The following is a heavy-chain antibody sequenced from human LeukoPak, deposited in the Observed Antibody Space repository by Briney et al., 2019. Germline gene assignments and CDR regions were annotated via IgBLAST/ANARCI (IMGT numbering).Heavy chain of an antibody. CDR2: IYYSGST. V-gene: IGHV4-39*01. CDR1: GGSISSSSYY. CDR3: ARHLVAAAGPYYYYMDV. Sequence: SETLSLTCTVSGGSISSSSYYWGWIRQPPGKGLEWIGSIYYSGSTYYNPSLKSRVTISVDTSKNQFSLKLSSVTAADTAVYYCARHLVAAAGPYYYYMDVWGKGTTVTVSS. J-gene: IGHJ6*03. D-gene: IGHD6-13*01.